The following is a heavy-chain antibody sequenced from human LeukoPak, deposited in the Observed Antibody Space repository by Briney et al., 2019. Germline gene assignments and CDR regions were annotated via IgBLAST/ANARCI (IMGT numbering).Heavy chain of an antibody. CDR2: IYYTGST. Sequence: SETLSLTRTVSGGSVNSYYWSWIRQPPGEGLEWIGYIYYTGSTKYNPSLKSRVTMSVDTSKNQLSLKVSSVTAADTAVYYCARWYCVSNTCYHMDVWGKGTTVTVSS. D-gene: IGHD2-2*01. V-gene: IGHV4-59*02. CDR3: ARWYCVSNTCYHMDV. J-gene: IGHJ6*03. CDR1: GGSVNSYY.